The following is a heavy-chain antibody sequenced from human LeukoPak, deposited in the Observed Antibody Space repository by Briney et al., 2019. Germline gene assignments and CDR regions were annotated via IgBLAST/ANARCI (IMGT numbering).Heavy chain of an antibody. V-gene: IGHV3-48*03. CDR3: ATGGNILTGYDDFDY. CDR1: GFTFSSYE. Sequence: PGGSLRLSCAASGFTFSSYEMNWVRQAPGKGLEWVSYISGSSSTIYYADSVKGRFTISRDNAKNSLYLQMNSLRAEDTAVYYCATGGNILTGYDDFDYWGQGALVTVSS. J-gene: IGHJ4*02. CDR2: ISGSSSTI. D-gene: IGHD3-9*01.